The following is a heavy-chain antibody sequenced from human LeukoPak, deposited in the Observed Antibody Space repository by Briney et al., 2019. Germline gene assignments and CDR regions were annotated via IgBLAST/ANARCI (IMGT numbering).Heavy chain of an antibody. V-gene: IGHV4-34*01. D-gene: IGHD4-23*01. Sequence: SETLSLTCSVSGDSISSYHWNWIRQSPGKGLEWIGEINDRGRTNYNPSLKSRVTLSVDTSKKQFSLKLSSVTAADTAMYYCARDPTTVVTLPYYFDFWGQGTLVTVSS. CDR3: ARDPTTVVTLPYYFDF. J-gene: IGHJ4*02. CDR1: GDSISSYH. CDR2: INDRGRT.